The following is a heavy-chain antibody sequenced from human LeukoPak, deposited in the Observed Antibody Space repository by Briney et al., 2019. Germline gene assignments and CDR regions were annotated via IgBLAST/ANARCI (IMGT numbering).Heavy chain of an antibody. CDR2: ISSSGSTI. V-gene: IGHV3-11*01. J-gene: IGHJ6*02. CDR1: GFTFSDYY. D-gene: IGHD3-22*01. CDR3: ARDFTYYYDSSGCNTGSYYYGMDV. Sequence: GGSLRLSCAASGFTFSDYYMSWIRQAPGKGLEWVSYISSSGSTIYYADSVKGRFTISRDNAKNSLYLQMNSLRAEDTAVYYCARDFTYYYDSSGCNTGSYYYGMDVWGQGTTVTVSS.